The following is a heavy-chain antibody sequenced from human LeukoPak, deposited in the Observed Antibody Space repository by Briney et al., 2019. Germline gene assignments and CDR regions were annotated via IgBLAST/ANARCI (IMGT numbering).Heavy chain of an antibody. CDR2: IKQDGSEK. D-gene: IGHD2-2*02. CDR3: ARDAWDIVVVPAAIGGGFDY. V-gene: IGHV3-7*01. CDR1: GGSFSGYY. J-gene: IGHJ4*02. Sequence: ETLSLTCAVYGGSFSGYYWSWIRPPPGKGLEWVANIKQDGSEKFYVDSVKGRFTISRDNTKNSLYLQMNSLRAEDTAVYYCARDAWDIVVVPAAIGGGFDYWGQGNLVTVSS.